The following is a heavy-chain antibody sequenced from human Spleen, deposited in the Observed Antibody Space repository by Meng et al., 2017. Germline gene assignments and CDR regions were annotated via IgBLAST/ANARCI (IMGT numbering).Heavy chain of an antibody. Sequence: KVSCKGSGYSFTTYWIGWVRQMPGKGLEWMGIIYPSDSDTRYSLSFQGQVTISADKSISTAYLQWSSLKASDTAMYYRARRHSSGWSFDYWGQGTLVTVSS. CDR2: IYPSDSDT. CDR3: ARRHSSGWSFDY. CDR1: GYSFTTYW. J-gene: IGHJ4*02. D-gene: IGHD6-19*01. V-gene: IGHV5-51*01.